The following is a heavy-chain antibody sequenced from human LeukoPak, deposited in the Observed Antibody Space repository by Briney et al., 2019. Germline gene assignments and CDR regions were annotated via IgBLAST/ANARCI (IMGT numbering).Heavy chain of an antibody. CDR2: IIPKSGAT. D-gene: IGHD3-10*01. CDR1: GYTFTSYY. CDR3: ARDLRSGGVTYGQDS. J-gene: IGHJ4*02. V-gene: IGHV1-2*02. Sequence: ASVKVSCKASGYTFTSYYMHWVRQAPGQGLEWMGWIIPKSGATNFAQRFRDRVTLTRNTSTVSMDLSRLTSDDTAVYYCARDLRSGGVTYGQDSWGQGTLVTVSS.